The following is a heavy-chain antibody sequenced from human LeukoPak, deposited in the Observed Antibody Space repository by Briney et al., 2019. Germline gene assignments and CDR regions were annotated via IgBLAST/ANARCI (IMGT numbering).Heavy chain of an antibody. CDR1: GGTFSSYA. J-gene: IGHJ4*02. Sequence: ASVKVSCKASGGTFSSYAISWVRQAPGQGLEWMGRIIPILGTANYAQKFQGRVTITADKSTSTAYMELSSLRSEDTAVYYCARHSVGRWLQLTDYWGQGTLVTVSS. D-gene: IGHD5-24*01. CDR2: IIPILGTA. V-gene: IGHV1-69*04. CDR3: ARHSVGRWLQLTDY.